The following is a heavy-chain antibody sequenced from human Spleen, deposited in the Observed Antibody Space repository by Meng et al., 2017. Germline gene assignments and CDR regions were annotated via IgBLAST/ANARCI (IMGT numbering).Heavy chain of an antibody. CDR1: GYGFTNYW. V-gene: IGHV5-51*01. CDR3: ARLHYFDTSGYNEYFDF. Sequence: GESLKISCKGSGYGFTNYWIGWVRQMPGKGLEWMGIIFPDDSDTRYSPSFQGQVAISADESISTAYLQWSSLKASDTAMYYCARLHYFDTSGYNEYFDFWGQGTLVTVSS. J-gene: IGHJ4*02. D-gene: IGHD3-22*01. CDR2: IFPDDSDT.